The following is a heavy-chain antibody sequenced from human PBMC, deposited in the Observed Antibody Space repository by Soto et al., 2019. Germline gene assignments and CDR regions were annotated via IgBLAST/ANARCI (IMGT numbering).Heavy chain of an antibody. CDR2: ISSSSSTI. Sequence: GGSLRLSCAASGFTFSSYGMNWVRQAPGKGLEWVSYISSSSSTIYYADSVKGRFTISRDNAKNSLYLQMNSLRAEDTAVYYCARDPPADIVVVPAASIDAFDIWGQGTMVTVSS. J-gene: IGHJ3*02. CDR1: GFTFSSYG. CDR3: ARDPPADIVVVPAASIDAFDI. V-gene: IGHV3-48*01. D-gene: IGHD2-2*01.